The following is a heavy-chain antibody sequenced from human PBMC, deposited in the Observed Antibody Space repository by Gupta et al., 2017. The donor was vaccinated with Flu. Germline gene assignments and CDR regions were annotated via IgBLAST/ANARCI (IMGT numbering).Heavy chain of an antibody. V-gene: IGHV2-5*02. Sequence: QITLKESGPSVVKPTETLTLTCSVSGMSLSNSGVGVGWIRQSPSKALEWLALVYGDDEKHFSPSLKGRLTITKDNSKSQVFLTMTNMSPLDTGTYCCARLFGRLPDHWGQGTRVTVSS. CDR2: VYGDDEK. J-gene: IGHJ4*02. D-gene: IGHD2-21*02. CDR1: GMSLSNSGVG. CDR3: ARLFGRLPDH.